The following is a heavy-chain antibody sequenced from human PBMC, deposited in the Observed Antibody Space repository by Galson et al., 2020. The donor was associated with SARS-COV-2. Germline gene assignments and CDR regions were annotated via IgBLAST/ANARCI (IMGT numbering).Heavy chain of an antibody. D-gene: IGHD3-22*01. CDR2: ISSSSGYI. J-gene: IGHJ6*02. CDR3: AKYSSSPVYYSGMDV. Sequence: GGSLRLSCAASGFTFFNYRLNWVRQAPGKGLEWVSSISSSSGYIYYADSVKGRFTTSRDNAKNSLYLQMDSLRAEDTAVYYCAKYSSSPVYYSGMDVWGQGTRVTVSS. V-gene: IGHV3-21*01. CDR1: GFTFFNYR.